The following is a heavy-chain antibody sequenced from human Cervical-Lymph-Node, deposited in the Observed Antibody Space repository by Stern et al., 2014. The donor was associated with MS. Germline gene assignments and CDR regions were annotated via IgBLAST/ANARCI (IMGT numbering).Heavy chain of an antibody. CDR3: TRYGLYGGKLDHNRAFDI. J-gene: IGHJ3*02. Sequence: EVQLVESGGGLVQPGGSLKLSCAASGFTFSGSAMHWVRQASGKGLEWVGRIRSKANSYATAYAASVKGRFTISRDDSKNTAYLQMNSLKTEDTAVYYCTRYGLYGGKLDHNRAFDIWGQGTMVTVSS. CDR1: GFTFSGSA. V-gene: IGHV3-73*02. CDR2: IRSKANSYAT. D-gene: IGHD4-23*01.